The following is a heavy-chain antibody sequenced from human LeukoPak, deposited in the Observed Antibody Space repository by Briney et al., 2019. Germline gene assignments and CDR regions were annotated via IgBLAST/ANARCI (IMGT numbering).Heavy chain of an antibody. Sequence: SETLSLTCTVSGGSISSGGYYWSWIRQPPGKGLEWIGSIYHSGSTYYNPSLKSRVTISVDTSKNQFSLKLSSVTAADTAVYYCAREGYSSDLMGFWGQGTLVTVSS. CDR2: IYHSGST. CDR3: AREGYSSDLMGF. D-gene: IGHD6-19*01. J-gene: IGHJ4*02. V-gene: IGHV4-39*07. CDR1: GGSISSGGYY.